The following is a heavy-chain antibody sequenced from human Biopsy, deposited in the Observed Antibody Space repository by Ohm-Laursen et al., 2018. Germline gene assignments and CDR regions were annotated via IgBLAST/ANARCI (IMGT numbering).Heavy chain of an antibody. CDR1: GGSIGSFF. V-gene: IGHV4-59*01. Sequence: GTLSLTCTVSGGSIGSFFWSWIRQPPGQGLEWIGYIYYSGSTNYNPFLRSRVTISVDRSKNQFSLELSSVTAADTAVYYCARVGAGAPSIDYFDYWGQGALVTVSS. J-gene: IGHJ4*02. CDR2: IYYSGST. CDR3: ARVGAGAPSIDYFDY. D-gene: IGHD1-26*01.